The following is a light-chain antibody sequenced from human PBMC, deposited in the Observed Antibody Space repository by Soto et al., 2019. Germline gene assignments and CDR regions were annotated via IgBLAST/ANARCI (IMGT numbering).Light chain of an antibody. V-gene: IGLV2-14*01. CDR2: DVN. Sequence: QSALTQPASVSGSPGQSITISCTGTISDIGGYNFISWYQHHPGKAPKLVIYDVNNRPSGISYRFSGSKSGNTASLTISGLQTEDEADYYCISFTSRHIYVFGTGTKLTVL. J-gene: IGLJ1*01. CDR3: ISFTSRHIYV. CDR1: ISDIGGYNF.